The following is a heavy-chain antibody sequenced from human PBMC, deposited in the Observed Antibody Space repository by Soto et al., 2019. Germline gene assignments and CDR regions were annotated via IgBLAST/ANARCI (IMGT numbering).Heavy chain of an antibody. CDR1: GGTFSSYT. V-gene: IGHV1-69*02. D-gene: IGHD3-10*01. CDR2: IIPILGIA. CDR3: ARSYYYGSGSYPFDY. Sequence: QVQLVQSGAEVKKPGSSVKVSCKASGGTFSSYTISWVRQAPGQGLEWMGRIIPILGIANYAQKFQGRVTITADKSTSTAYMELSSLRSEDTAVYYCARSYYYGSGSYPFDYWGQGTLVTVSS. J-gene: IGHJ4*02.